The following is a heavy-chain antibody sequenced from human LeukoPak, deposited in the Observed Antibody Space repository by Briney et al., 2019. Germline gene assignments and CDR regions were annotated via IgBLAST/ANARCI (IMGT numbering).Heavy chain of an antibody. CDR3: ARKSNPETGVHCFDY. Sequence: GESLKISCKGSGYSFTSYWIGWVRPMPGKGLEWMGIIYPGDSDTRYSPPFQGQVTISADKSISTAYPQWSSLKASDTAMYYCARKSNPETGVHCFDYWGQGTLVTVSS. CDR2: IYPGDSDT. CDR1: GYSFTSYW. D-gene: IGHD7-27*01. J-gene: IGHJ4*02. V-gene: IGHV5-51*01.